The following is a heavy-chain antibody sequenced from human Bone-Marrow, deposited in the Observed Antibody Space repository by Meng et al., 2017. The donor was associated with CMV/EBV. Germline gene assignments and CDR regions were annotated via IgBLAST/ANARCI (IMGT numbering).Heavy chain of an antibody. J-gene: IGHJ6*02. V-gene: IGHV3-NL1*01. D-gene: IGHD5-12*01. CDR1: GFTFSSYG. Sequence: GESLKISCAASGFTFSSYGMHWVRQAPGKGLEWVSVIYSGGSTYYADSVKGRFTISRDNSKNTLYLQMNSLRAEDTAVYYCAREVWLTRQDYGLDAWGQGTTVTVSS. CDR2: IYSGGST. CDR3: AREVWLTRQDYGLDA.